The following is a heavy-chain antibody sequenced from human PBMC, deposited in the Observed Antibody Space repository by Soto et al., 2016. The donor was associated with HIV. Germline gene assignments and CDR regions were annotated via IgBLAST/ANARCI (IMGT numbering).Heavy chain of an antibody. CDR3: AKDRWYSSKLGGXFDI. CDR2: IKQDGSEK. J-gene: IGHJ3*02. D-gene: IGHD2-15*01. CDR1: GFSFSSYW. V-gene: IGHV3-7*01. Sequence: EVQLVESGGGLVQPGGSLRLSCAASGFSFSSYWMSWVRQAPGKGLEWVANIKQDGSEKYYVDSMKGQFTISRDNAKNSLYLQMTSLRVEDTAIYYCAKDRWYSSKLGGXFDIVGPRDNGHRLF.